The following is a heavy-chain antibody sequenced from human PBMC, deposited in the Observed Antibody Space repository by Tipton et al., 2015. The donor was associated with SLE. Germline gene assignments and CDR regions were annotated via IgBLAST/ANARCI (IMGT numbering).Heavy chain of an antibody. CDR3: ARQSHDVPHTAAFDY. V-gene: IGHV4-31*02. CDR2: ISYSGGT. Sequence: LRLSCRVSGASISSGAIYWSWFRHHPGKGLEWIGYISYSGGTYYNPTLKSRVTLSVDTSKNQFSLKLSSVTAADTAIYYCARQSHDVPHTAAFDYWGQATLVTVSS. D-gene: IGHD1-1*01. J-gene: IGHJ4*02. CDR1: GASISSGAIY.